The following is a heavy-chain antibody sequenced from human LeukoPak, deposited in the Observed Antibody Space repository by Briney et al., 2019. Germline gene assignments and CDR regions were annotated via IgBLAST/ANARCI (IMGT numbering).Heavy chain of an antibody. CDR3: ARSRRWLVRGEYNWFDP. V-gene: IGHV1-2*02. CDR2: INPNSGGT. D-gene: IGHD6-19*01. Sequence: GASVKVSCKASGYTFTGYYMHWVRQAPGQGLEWMGWINPNSGGTNYAQKFQGRVTMTRDTSISTAYMELSRLRSDDTAVYYCARSRRWLVRGEYNWFDPWGQGTLVTVSS. J-gene: IGHJ5*02. CDR1: GYTFTGYY.